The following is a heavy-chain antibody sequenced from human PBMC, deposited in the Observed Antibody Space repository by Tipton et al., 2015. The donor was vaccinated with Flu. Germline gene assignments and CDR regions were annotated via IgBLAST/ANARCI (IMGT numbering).Heavy chain of an antibody. CDR1: GGSVSSGSYY. J-gene: IGHJ4*02. D-gene: IGHD1-7*01. CDR3: AREVLELRVDF. V-gene: IGHV4-61*01. CDR2: IYYSGST. Sequence: TLSLTCTVSGGSVSSGSYYWSWFRQPPGKGLEWIGYIYYSGSTNYNPSLKSRVTISVDTSKNQFSLKLSSVTAADTAVYYCAREVLELRVDFWGQGTLVSVSS.